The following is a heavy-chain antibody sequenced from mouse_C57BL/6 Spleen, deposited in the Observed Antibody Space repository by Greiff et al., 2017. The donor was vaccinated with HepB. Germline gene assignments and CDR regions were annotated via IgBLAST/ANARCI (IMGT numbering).Heavy chain of an antibody. CDR3: ARKDYYGSSPWYFDV. D-gene: IGHD1-1*01. CDR1: GYTFTSYW. Sequence: QVQLQQPGAELVKPGASVKLSCKASGYTFTSYWMHWVKQRPGQGLEWIGMIHPNSGSTNYNQKFKGKSTLTVDKSSSTAYMQLSSLTSEDSAVYYCARKDYYGSSPWYFDVWGTGTTVTVSS. CDR2: IHPNSGST. J-gene: IGHJ1*03. V-gene: IGHV1-64*01.